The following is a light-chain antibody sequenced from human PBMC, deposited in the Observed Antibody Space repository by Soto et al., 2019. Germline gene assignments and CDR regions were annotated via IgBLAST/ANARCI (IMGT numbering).Light chain of an antibody. Sequence: DIQMTQSPSTLSASVGDRVTITCRASQSISSWLAWYQQKPGKAPKLLIYKASSLESGVPSRFSGSGSGREFTLTISSLQPDDFATYYCQQYNSVSLLTFGGGTKVEIK. CDR3: QQYNSVSLLT. CDR2: KAS. J-gene: IGKJ4*01. CDR1: QSISSW. V-gene: IGKV1-5*03.